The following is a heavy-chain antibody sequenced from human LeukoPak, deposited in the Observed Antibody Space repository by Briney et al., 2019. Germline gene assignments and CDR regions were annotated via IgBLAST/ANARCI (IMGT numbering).Heavy chain of an antibody. Sequence: GGSLRLSCAASGFTSSNYGMRWVRQAPGKGLEWVANIKQDGSEKYYVDSVKGRFTISRDNAKNSLYLQMNSLRAEDTAVYYCARGYYGGNSDPFDYWGQGTLVTVSS. V-gene: IGHV3-7*01. CDR1: GFTSSNYG. D-gene: IGHD4-23*01. CDR3: ARGYYGGNSDPFDY. CDR2: IKQDGSEK. J-gene: IGHJ4*02.